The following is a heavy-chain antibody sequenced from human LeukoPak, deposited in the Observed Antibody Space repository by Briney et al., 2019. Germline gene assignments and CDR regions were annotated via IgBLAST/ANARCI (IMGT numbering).Heavy chain of an antibody. V-gene: IGHV3-30-3*01. CDR3: ARGWELLVGGDFDY. J-gene: IGHJ4*02. CDR1: GFTFSSYA. D-gene: IGHD1-26*01. Sequence: GGSLRLSCAASGFTFSSYAMHWVRQAPGKGLEWVAVISYDGSNKYYADSVKGRFTISRDNSKNTLYLQMNSLRAEDTAVYYCARGWELLVGGDFDYWGQGTLVTVSS. CDR2: ISYDGSNK.